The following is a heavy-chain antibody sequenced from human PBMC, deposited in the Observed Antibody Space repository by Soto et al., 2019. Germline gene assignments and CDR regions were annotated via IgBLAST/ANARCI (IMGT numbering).Heavy chain of an antibody. CDR1: GGSISSNY. J-gene: IGHJ4*02. CDR3: ARYRREAVAGYTLDN. CDR2: VYNSGST. D-gene: IGHD6-13*01. V-gene: IGHV4-59*01. Sequence: PSETLSLTCTVSGGSISSNYWTWIRQPPGKGLEWIGYVYNSGSTNYNPSLKRQVTISEDTSKSQLSLKVNSMTAEDTAVYYCARYRREAVAGYTLDNWGQGILVTVSS.